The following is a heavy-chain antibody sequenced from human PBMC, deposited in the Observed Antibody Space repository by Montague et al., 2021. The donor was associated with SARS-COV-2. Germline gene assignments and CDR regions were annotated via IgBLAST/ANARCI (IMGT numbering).Heavy chain of an antibody. D-gene: IGHD6-19*01. CDR2: IGTAGDT. CDR1: GFTFSSYD. CDR3: ATGYSSGWSHQYYFDY. Sequence: SLRLSRAASGFTFSSYDMHWVRQATGKGLEWVSAIGTAGDTYYPGSVKGRSTISRENAKNSLYLQMNSLRAGDTAVYYCATGYSSGWSHQYYFDYWGQGTLVTVSS. V-gene: IGHV3-13*04. J-gene: IGHJ4*02.